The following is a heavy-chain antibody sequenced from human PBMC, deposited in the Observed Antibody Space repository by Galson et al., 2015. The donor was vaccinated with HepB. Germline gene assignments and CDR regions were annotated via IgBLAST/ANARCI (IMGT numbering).Heavy chain of an antibody. CDR3: ARTTTYYYDSSGYYDAFDI. V-gene: IGHV1-2*05. D-gene: IGHD3-22*01. J-gene: IGHJ3*02. CDR1: GYTFTGYY. CDR2: INPNSGGT. Sequence: SVKVSGKASGYTFTGYYMHWVRQAPGQGLEWMGRINPNSGGTNYAQKFQGRVTMTRDTSISTAYMELSRLRSDDTIVYYCARTTTYYYDSSGYYDAFDIWGQGTMATVSS.